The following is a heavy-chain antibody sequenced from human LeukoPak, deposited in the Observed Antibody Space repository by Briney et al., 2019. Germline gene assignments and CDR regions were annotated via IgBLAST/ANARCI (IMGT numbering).Heavy chain of an antibody. D-gene: IGHD1-26*01. CDR1: GFTFSSYE. CDR3: ARDLLGWELHYFDY. CDR2: ISGSSSYI. J-gene: IGHJ4*02. Sequence: GGSLRLSCAASGFTFSSYEMNWVRQAPGKGLEWVSSISGSSSYIYYADSVKGQFSISRDNAKNSLYLQMNSLRAEDTAVYYCARDLLGWELHYFDYWGQGTLVTVSS. V-gene: IGHV3-21*01.